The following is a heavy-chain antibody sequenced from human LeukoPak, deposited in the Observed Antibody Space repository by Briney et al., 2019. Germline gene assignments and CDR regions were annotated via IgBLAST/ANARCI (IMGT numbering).Heavy chain of an antibody. CDR3: TTAKYYYDSSGYYNPTEFDY. D-gene: IGHD3-22*01. V-gene: IGHV3-15*01. J-gene: IGHJ4*02. CDR2: IKSKTDGGTT. Sequence: GGSLRLSCAASGFTFSTYSMNWVRQAPGKGLEWVGRIKSKTDGGTTDYAAPVKGRFTISRDDSKNTLYLQMNSLKTEDTAVYYCTTAKYYYDSSGYYNPTEFDYWGQGTLVTVSS. CDR1: GFTFSTYS.